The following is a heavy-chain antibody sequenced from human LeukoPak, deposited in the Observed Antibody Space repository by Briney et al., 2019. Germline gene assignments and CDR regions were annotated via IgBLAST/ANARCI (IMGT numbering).Heavy chain of an antibody. D-gene: IGHD1-1*01. CDR1: GGSFSGYY. V-gene: IGHV4-34*01. CDR3: ARVPDITARPCDT. Sequence: ASETLSLTCAVYGGSFSGYYWTLIRQTPGKGLEWIGEISHTGLTGSNPSLKSRVTIFDDSSKKQFSLRMTSVTAADTGVYYCARVPDITARPCDTWGPGTLVTVSS. J-gene: IGHJ5*02. CDR2: ISHTGLT.